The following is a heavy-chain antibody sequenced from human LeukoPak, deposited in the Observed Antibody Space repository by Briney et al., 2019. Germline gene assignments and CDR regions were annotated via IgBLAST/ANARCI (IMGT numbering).Heavy chain of an antibody. CDR3: ARESGIVVVPAAAFDI. V-gene: IGHV1-69*13. CDR1: GGTFCSYA. Sequence: PVKVSCKASGGTFCSYAISWVRQAPGQGLEWMGGIIPIFGTANYAQKFQGRVTITADESTSTAYMELSSLRSEDTAVYYCARESGIVVVPAAAFDIWGQGTMVTVSS. CDR2: IIPIFGTA. D-gene: IGHD2-2*01. J-gene: IGHJ3*02.